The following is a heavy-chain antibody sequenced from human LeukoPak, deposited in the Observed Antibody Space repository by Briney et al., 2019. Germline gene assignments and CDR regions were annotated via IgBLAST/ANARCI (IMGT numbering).Heavy chain of an antibody. Sequence: GGSLRLSCAASGFTFSSYWMHWVRQAPGKGPVWVSRINNDGSGTTYADSVKGRFTISRDDAKNTLYLQMNSVRAEDTAVYYCVRGGESTWSWGQGALVTVSS. CDR1: GFTFSSYW. V-gene: IGHV3-74*01. CDR3: VRGGESTWS. CDR2: INNDGSGT. D-gene: IGHD2-15*01. J-gene: IGHJ5*02.